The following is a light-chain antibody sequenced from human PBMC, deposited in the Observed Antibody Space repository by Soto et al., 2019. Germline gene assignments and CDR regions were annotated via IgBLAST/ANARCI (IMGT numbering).Light chain of an antibody. V-gene: IGKV3-11*01. CDR1: QSVGNY. CDR2: DAS. J-gene: IGKJ1*01. CDR3: QQRSDWPPWT. Sequence: EIVLTQSPATLSLSPGERATLSCRASQSVGNYLAWYQQKPGQPPRLLIYDASNRATGIPARFNGGGSGTDFTLTISSLEPEDFAVYYCQQRSDWPPWTFGQGTKVEVK.